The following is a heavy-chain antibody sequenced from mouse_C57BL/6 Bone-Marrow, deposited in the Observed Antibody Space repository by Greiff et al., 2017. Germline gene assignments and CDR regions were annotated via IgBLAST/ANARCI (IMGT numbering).Heavy chain of an antibody. D-gene: IGHD1-1*01. Sequence: QVQLQQSGAELARPGASVKLSCKASGYTFTSYGISWVKQRTGQGLEWIGEIYPRSGNTYYNEKFKGQATLTADKSSSTAYMELRSLTSEDSAVYFCARVRVYYYGSSHDYWGQGTTLTVSS. V-gene: IGHV1-81*01. CDR1: GYTFTSYG. CDR3: ARVRVYYYGSSHDY. CDR2: IYPRSGNT. J-gene: IGHJ2*01.